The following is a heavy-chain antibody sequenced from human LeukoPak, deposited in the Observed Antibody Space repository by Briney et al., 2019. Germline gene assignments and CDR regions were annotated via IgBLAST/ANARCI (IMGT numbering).Heavy chain of an antibody. CDR1: GGSFSGYY. D-gene: IGHD2-2*01. CDR3: ARGGIVVVPAVLRYNWFDP. Sequence: SETLSLTCAVYGGSFSGYYWSWIRQPPGKGLEWIGEINHSGSTNYNPSLKSRVTISVDTSKNQFSLKLSSVTAADTAVYYCARGGIVVVPAVLRYNWFDPWGQGTLVTVSS. J-gene: IGHJ5*02. V-gene: IGHV4-34*01. CDR2: INHSGST.